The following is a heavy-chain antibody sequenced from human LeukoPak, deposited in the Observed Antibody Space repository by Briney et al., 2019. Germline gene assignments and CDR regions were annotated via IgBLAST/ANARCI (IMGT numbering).Heavy chain of an antibody. CDR3: AKDRAQQLVLDF. CDR2: IIGSGSST. J-gene: IGHJ4*02. D-gene: IGHD6-13*01. Sequence: GGSLRLSCAASGFTFSSYAMSWVRQAPGKGLEWVSAIIGSGSSTYYADSVKGRFAISRDNSKNTLFLQMNSLRAEDTAVYYCAKDRAQQLVLDFWGQGTLVTVSS. V-gene: IGHV3-23*01. CDR1: GFTFSSYA.